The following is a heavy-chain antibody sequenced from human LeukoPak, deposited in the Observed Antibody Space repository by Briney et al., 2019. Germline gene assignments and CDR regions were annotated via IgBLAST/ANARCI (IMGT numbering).Heavy chain of an antibody. D-gene: IGHD1-1*01. CDR2: ITRSGSSR. CDR1: GFTFSNFE. V-gene: IGHV3-23*01. CDR3: AKDRALEIFDY. J-gene: IGHJ4*02. Sequence: PGGSLRLSCAASGFTFSNFEMHWVRQAPGKGLEWVSSITRSGSSRYYADSVKGRFTISRDNSKNTLFLQMNSLRAEDTAVYYCAKDRALEIFDYWGQGTLVTVSS.